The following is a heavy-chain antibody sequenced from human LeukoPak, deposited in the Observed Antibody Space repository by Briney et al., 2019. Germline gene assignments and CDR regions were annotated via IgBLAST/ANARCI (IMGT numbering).Heavy chain of an antibody. J-gene: IGHJ4*02. CDR3: AKDIGGYYDSSGYFDY. Sequence: PGRSLRLSCAASGFSFDDYAMHWVRQAPGKGLEWVSGISWNSGSIGYADSVKGRFTISRDNAKNSLYLQMNSLRAEDMALYYCAKDIGGYYDSSGYFDYWGQGTLVTVSS. V-gene: IGHV3-9*03. D-gene: IGHD3-22*01. CDR2: ISWNSGSI. CDR1: GFSFDDYA.